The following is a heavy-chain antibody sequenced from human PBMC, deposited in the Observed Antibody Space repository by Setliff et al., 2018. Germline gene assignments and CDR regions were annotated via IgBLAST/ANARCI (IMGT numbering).Heavy chain of an antibody. CDR2: KYYSGST. D-gene: IGHD3-22*01. CDR1: GSSFSSYS. V-gene: IGHV4-59*08. J-gene: IGHJ6*03. Sequence: SETLSLTCTVSGSSFSSYSWSWIRQPPGKGPEWIGYKYYSGSTNSNPSLKSRVTISVDTSKNQFSLKLSSVTAADTAVYYCARWRVRDSGYYPRLSYMDVWGKGTTVTVSS. CDR3: ARWRVRDSGYYPRLSYMDV.